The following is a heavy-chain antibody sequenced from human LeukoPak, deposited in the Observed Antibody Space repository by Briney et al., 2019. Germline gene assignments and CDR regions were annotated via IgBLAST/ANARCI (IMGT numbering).Heavy chain of an antibody. CDR2: ISGSGGST. Sequence: GSLRLSCAASGFTFSSYAMSWVRPAPGKGVEWVSAISGSGGSTYYADSVKGRFTISRDNAKNSLCLQMNSLRVEDTAVYYCATSWNYRFDYWGQGTLVTVSS. V-gene: IGHV3-23*01. CDR1: GFTFSSYA. CDR3: ATSWNYRFDY. D-gene: IGHD1-7*01. J-gene: IGHJ4*02.